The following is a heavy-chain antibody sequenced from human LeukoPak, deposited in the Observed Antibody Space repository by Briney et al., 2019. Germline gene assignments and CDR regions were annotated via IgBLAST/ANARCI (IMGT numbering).Heavy chain of an antibody. CDR3: AKGETVEMATMGGDY. CDR2: ISGGGGST. CDR1: GFTFSSYA. Sequence: PGGSLRLSCAASGFTFSSYAMSWVRQAPGKGLEWVSAISGGGGSTYYADSVKGRFTISRDNSKNTLYLQMNSLRAEDTAVYYCAKGETVEMATMGGDYWGQGTLVTVSS. D-gene: IGHD5-24*01. J-gene: IGHJ4*02. V-gene: IGHV3-23*01.